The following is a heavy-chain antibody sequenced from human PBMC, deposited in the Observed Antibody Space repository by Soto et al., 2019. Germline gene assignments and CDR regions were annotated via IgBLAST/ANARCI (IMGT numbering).Heavy chain of an antibody. Sequence: SPAQSLTCAICGESVSSYSAASNWIKQSPSRGLEWLGRAYYRSKWYNDYAVSVKSRININPGTSKNQFSLHLSSVTPEDTAMYYCSKYSGGPSTPAALGQGTLVIVSS. V-gene: IGHV6-1*01. CDR2: AYYRSKWYN. CDR3: SKYSGGPSTPAA. D-gene: IGHD1-26*01. CDR1: GESVSSYSAA. J-gene: IGHJ5*02.